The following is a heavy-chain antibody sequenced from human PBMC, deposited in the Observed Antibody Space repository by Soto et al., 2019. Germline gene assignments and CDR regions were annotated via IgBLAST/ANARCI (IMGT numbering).Heavy chain of an antibody. D-gene: IGHD7-27*01. CDR3: ARSMKTGKHFDY. Sequence: QVQLVESGGGLVKPGGSLRLSCAASGFTFSDYYMSWIRQAPGKGLEWLSYISGSNTYTDYADSVKGRFTISRDNAKNSLYLQMNSLRADDTAVYYCARSMKTGKHFDYWGQGTLVTVSS. CDR1: GFTFSDYY. J-gene: IGHJ4*02. V-gene: IGHV3-11*05. CDR2: ISGSNTYT.